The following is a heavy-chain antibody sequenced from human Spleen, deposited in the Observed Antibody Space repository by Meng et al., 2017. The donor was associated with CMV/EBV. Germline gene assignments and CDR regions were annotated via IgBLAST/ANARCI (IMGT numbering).Heavy chain of an antibody. Sequence: GESLKISCAASEFTFSNYIMNWVRQAPGKGLEWVSSISSRSTYISYADSVKGRFTVSRDNSKNTLYMQMNSLRAEDTAIYYCARSGRGYHKFSYLDYWGQGTLVTVSS. CDR3: ARSGRGYHKFSYLDY. CDR2: ISSRSTYI. CDR1: EFTFSNYI. J-gene: IGHJ4*02. V-gene: IGHV3-21*01. D-gene: IGHD5-12*01.